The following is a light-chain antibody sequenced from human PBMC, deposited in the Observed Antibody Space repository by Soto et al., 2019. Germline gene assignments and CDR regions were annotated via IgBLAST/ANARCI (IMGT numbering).Light chain of an antibody. CDR2: DNS. CDR1: SSSIGSNS. Sequence: QSVLTQPPSASGTPGQRVTISCSGSSSSIGSNSVYWYQHLPGTAPQLLIYDNSQRPSGVPDRFSGSKSGTSASLAISGLRSEDEADYYCSSYTDSITVVFGGGTKVTVL. J-gene: IGLJ2*01. V-gene: IGLV1-47*02. CDR3: SSYTDSITVV.